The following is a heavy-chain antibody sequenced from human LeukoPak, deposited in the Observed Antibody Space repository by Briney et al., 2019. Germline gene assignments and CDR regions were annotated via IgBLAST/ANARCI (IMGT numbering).Heavy chain of an antibody. CDR2: IYTSRST. V-gene: IGHV4-4*07. CDR1: GGSISSYY. Sequence: PSETLSLXCTVSGGSISSYYWSWSRQPAGKGLEWIGRIYTSRSTNYNPSLKSRVTMSVDTSKNQFSLKLSSVTAADTAVYYCARDLFGDLRSDDAFDIWGQGTMVTVSS. J-gene: IGHJ3*02. D-gene: IGHD4-17*01. CDR3: ARDLFGDLRSDDAFDI.